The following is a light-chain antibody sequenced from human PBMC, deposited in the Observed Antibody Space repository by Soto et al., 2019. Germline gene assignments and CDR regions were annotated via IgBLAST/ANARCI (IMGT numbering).Light chain of an antibody. V-gene: IGLV2-8*01. CDR2: DVS. CDR3: SSYAGKHIV. J-gene: IGLJ1*01. CDR1: SSDVGGYNY. Sequence: QSVLTQPPSASGSPGQSVAISCTGTSSDVGGYNYVSWYQQHPGKAPKLMIYDVSKRPSGVPDRFSGSKSGNTASLTVSGLQAVDEADYYWSSYAGKHIVFGTGTKVTVL.